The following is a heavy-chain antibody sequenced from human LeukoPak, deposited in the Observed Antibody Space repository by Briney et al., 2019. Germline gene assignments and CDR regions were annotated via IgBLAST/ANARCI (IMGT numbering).Heavy chain of an antibody. J-gene: IGHJ5*02. V-gene: IGHV3-30*03. CDR2: ISYDGNNK. Sequence: PGGSLRPSCAASGFTFNNYGMPWVRQAPGKGLEWVAVISYDGNNKYYTDSVKGRFTISRDTSKNTLYLQMNTLRAEDTAVYYCARDASNRFDPWGQGTLVIVSS. CDR3: ARDASNRFDP. CDR1: GFTFNNYG.